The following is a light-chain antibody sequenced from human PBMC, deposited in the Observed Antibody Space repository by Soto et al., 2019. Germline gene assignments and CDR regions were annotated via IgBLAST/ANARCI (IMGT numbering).Light chain of an antibody. CDR2: EGS. J-gene: IGLJ2*01. CDR3: CSYAGDSTLV. V-gene: IGLV2-23*01. CDR1: SSDVGSYDL. Sequence: QSVLTQPASVSGSPGQSITISCTGTSSDVGSYDLVSWYQQHTGKAPKLMIYEGSKRPSGVSNRFSGSKSGNPASLTISGLQAEDEADYYCCSYAGDSTLVFGGGTKVTVL.